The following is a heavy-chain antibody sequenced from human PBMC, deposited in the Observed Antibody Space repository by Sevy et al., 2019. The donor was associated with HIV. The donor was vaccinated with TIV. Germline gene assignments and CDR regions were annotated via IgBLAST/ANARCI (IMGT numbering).Heavy chain of an antibody. Sequence: GGSLRLSCKASGFTFSTYSMHWVRQAPGKGLEWVSSISRTSTTTYYADSAKGRFTISRDNAKNSLYLQMNSLRDEDTAVYYWAREAYYYDSREENGFDPWGQGTLVTVSS. CDR2: ISRTSTTT. CDR3: AREAYYYDSREENGFDP. CDR1: GFTFSTYS. V-gene: IGHV3-48*02. D-gene: IGHD3-22*01. J-gene: IGHJ5*02.